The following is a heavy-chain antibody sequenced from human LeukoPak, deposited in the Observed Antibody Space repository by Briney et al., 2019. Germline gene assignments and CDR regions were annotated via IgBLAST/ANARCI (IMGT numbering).Heavy chain of an antibody. CDR1: GFTFTAYH. V-gene: IGHV1-2*02. Sequence: ASVKVSCKAPGFTFTAYHLHWVRQAPGQGLEWMGSINLDRRITHYAAKFQGRVTMTWDTSITTGYMDLTRLNSDDTALYFCAKEATGSGGFDYWGQGTLVTVSA. CDR2: INLDRRIT. J-gene: IGHJ4*02. CDR3: AKEATGSGGFDY. D-gene: IGHD3-10*01.